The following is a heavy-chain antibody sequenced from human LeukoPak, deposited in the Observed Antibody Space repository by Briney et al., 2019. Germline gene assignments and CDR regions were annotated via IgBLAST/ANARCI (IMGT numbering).Heavy chain of an antibody. J-gene: IGHJ5*02. CDR1: GYPFTKFY. V-gene: IGHV1-46*01. D-gene: IGHD6-19*01. Sequence: ASLTDSCTASGYPFTKFYMHWVRQAPGHGLEWMGLMSPNGDSTLYSQKFQGRVTMTRDTSTSTDYMELSSLRSEDTAVYYCARDNSDTVKGECSGACYWWFDPWGQGTLVTVSS. CDR3: ARDNSDTVKGECSGACYWWFDP. CDR2: MSPNGDST.